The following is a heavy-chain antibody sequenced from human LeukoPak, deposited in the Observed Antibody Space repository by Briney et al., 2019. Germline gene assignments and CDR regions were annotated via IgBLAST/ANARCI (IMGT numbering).Heavy chain of an antibody. CDR2: ISYDGSNK. Sequence: GGSLRLSCAASGFTFSSYAMRWVRQAPGKGLEWVAVISYDGSNKYYADSVKGRLTISRDNSKNTLYLQMNSLRAEDTAVYYCARDGGEGLWFGELLDPWGQGTLVTVSS. J-gene: IGHJ5*02. CDR1: GFTFSSYA. V-gene: IGHV3-30*04. CDR3: ARDGGEGLWFGELLDP. D-gene: IGHD3-10*01.